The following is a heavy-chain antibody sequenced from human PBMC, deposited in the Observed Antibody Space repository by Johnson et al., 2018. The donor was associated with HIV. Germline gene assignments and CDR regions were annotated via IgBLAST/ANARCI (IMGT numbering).Heavy chain of an antibody. CDR1: EFTFSTYG. J-gene: IGHJ3*02. CDR2: ISGSGSAR. CDR3: ARDPRLGELKIDRRGYAFDI. V-gene: IGHV3-48*04. D-gene: IGHD3-16*01. Sequence: VQLVESGGGVVQPGGSLRLSCAASEFTFSTYGMHWVRQAPGKGLEWVASISGSGSARYYADSVKGRFTISRGHARTSLYLQMNSLRAEDTAVYYCARDPRLGELKIDRRGYAFDIWGQGTMVTVSS.